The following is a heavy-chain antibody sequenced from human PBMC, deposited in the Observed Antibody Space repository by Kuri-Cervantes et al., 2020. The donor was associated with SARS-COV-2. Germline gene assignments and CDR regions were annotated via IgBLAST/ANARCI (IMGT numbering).Heavy chain of an antibody. D-gene: IGHD1-26*01. V-gene: IGHV6-1*01. CDR3: ARATVGATRENHEFDY. J-gene: IGHJ4*02. CDR2: TYYRSKWYN. Sequence: SETLSLTCAISGDSVSSNSAAWNWIRQSPSRGLEWLGRTYYRSKWYNDCAVSVKSRITINPDTSKNQFSLQLNSVTPEDTAVYYCARATVGATRENHEFDYWGQGTLVTVSS. CDR1: GDSVSSNSAA.